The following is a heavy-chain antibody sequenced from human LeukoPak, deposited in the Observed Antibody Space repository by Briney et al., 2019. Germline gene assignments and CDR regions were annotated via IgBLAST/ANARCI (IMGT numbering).Heavy chain of an antibody. V-gene: IGHV3-48*03. CDR1: GFTFSSYE. CDR2: ISSSGSTI. CDR3: ARRSASGSYYFFDY. Sequence: GGSLRLSCAASGFTFSSYEMNWVRQAPGKGLEWVSYISSSGSTIYYADSVKGRFTISRDNAKNSLYLQMNSLRAEDTAVYYCARRSASGSYYFFDYWGQGTLVTVSS. J-gene: IGHJ4*02. D-gene: IGHD3-10*01.